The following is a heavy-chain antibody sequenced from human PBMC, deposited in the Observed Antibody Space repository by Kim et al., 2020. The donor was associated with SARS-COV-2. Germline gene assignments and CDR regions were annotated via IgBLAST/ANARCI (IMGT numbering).Heavy chain of an antibody. CDR3: ARDRSGVQLLYLP. D-gene: IGHD2-2*02. J-gene: IGHJ5*02. V-gene: IGHV1-18*01. Sequence: ASVKVSCKASGYTFTSYGISWVRQAPGQGLERMGWISVYNGNTNYAQKLQGRVTMTTDTSTSTAYMELRSLRSDDTAVYYCARDRSGVQLLYLPWGQGTLVTVSS. CDR2: ISVYNGNT. CDR1: GYTFTSYG.